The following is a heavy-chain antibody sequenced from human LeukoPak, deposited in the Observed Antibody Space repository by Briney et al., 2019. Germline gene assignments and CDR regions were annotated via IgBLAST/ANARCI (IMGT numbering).Heavy chain of an antibody. CDR3: ARGRYYYDTSGYFDY. CDR1: GFTFSNYA. V-gene: IGHV3-30-3*01. J-gene: IGHJ4*02. Sequence: GGSLRLSCAASGFTFSNYAIHWVRQTPGKGLEWVALMSYDGSDKYYADSVKGRFTISRDNSKNTLFLQMNSLRAEDTAVYYCARGRYYYDTSGYFDYWGQGTLVTVSS. CDR2: MSYDGSDK. D-gene: IGHD3-22*01.